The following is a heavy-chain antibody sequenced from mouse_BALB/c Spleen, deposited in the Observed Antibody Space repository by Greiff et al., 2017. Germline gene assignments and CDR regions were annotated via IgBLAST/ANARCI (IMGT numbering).Heavy chain of an antibody. D-gene: IGHD4-1*01. CDR1: GYTFTDYE. CDR2: IDPETGGT. V-gene: IGHV1-15*01. Sequence: QVQLQQSGAELVRPGASVTLSCKASGYTFTDYEMHWVKQTPVHGLEWIGAIDPETGGTAYNQKFKGKATLTAAKSSSTAYMELRSLISEDSAVYYCTRKTGTEYFDVWGAGTTVTVAS. CDR3: TRKTGTEYFDV. J-gene: IGHJ1*01.